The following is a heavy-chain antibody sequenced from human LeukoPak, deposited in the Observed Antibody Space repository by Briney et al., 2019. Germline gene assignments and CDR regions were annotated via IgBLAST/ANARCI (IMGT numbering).Heavy chain of an antibody. V-gene: IGHV1-24*01. CDR2: FDPEDGET. CDR1: GYTLTELS. J-gene: IGHJ3*02. D-gene: IGHD3-22*01. CDR3: RTVGTYYYDSSSDAFDI. Sequence: ASVKVSCKVSGYTLTELSMHWVRQAPGKGLEWTGGFDPEDGETIYAQKFQGRVTMTEDTSTDTAYMELSSLRSEDTAVYYCRTVGTYYYDSSSDAFDIWGQGTMVTVSS.